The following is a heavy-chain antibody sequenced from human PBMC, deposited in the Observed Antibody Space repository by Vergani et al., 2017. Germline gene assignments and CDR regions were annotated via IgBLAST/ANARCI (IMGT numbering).Heavy chain of an antibody. J-gene: IGHJ5*02. CDR2: IYTSGST. Sequence: QVQLQESGPGLVKPSQTLSLTCTVSGGSISSGSYYWSWIRQPAGKGLEWIGRIYTSGSTNYNPSLKSRVTISLDTSKNQFSLKLSSVTAADTAVYYCARSSLSSTYNWFDPWGQGTLVTVSS. D-gene: IGHD6-13*01. CDR1: GGSISSGSYY. CDR3: ARSSLSSTYNWFDP. V-gene: IGHV4-61*02.